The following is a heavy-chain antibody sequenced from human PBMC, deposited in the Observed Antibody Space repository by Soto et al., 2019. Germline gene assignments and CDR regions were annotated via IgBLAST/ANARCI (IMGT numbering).Heavy chain of an antibody. CDR1: GYTFTSYG. D-gene: IGHD1-1*01. CDR3: AREESAVQVYYYYYYGMDV. CDR2: ISAYNGNT. Sequence: ASVKVSCKASGYTFTSYGISWVRQAPGQGLEWMGWISAYNGNTNYAQKLQGRVTMTTDTSTSTAYMELRSLRSDDTAAYYCAREESAVQVYYYYYYGMDVWGQGTTVTVSS. V-gene: IGHV1-18*01. J-gene: IGHJ6*02.